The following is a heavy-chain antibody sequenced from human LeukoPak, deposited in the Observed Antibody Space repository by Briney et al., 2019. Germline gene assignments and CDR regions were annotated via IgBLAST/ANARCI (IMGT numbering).Heavy chain of an antibody. J-gene: IGHJ6*03. CDR1: GGTFSSYA. CDR3: ARDGGLWFGGDYYYYMDV. CDR2: VIPIFGTA. Sequence: SVKVSCKASGGTFSSYAISWVRQAPGQGLEWMGRVIPIFGTANYAQKFQGRVTSTKDASTRTAYMELSSLRSEDTAVYYCARDGGLWFGGDYYYYMDVWGKGTTVTVSS. D-gene: IGHD3-10*01. V-gene: IGHV1-69*05.